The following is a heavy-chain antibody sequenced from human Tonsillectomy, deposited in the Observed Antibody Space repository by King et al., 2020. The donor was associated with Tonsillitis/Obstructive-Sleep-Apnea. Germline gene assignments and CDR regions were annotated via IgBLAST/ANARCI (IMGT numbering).Heavy chain of an antibody. D-gene: IGHD3-3*01. J-gene: IGHJ4*02. V-gene: IGHV3-23*04. CDR1: GFTFSSYA. Sequence: VQLVESGGGLEQPGGSLRLSCAASGFTFSSYAMSWVRQAPGKGLEWVSAISGSGGRTYYADSVKGRFTISRDNPKNTLYLQMNSLRAEDTAVYYCAKFQDDFWSGYLPDSFDYWGQGTLVTVSS. CDR2: ISGSGGRT. CDR3: AKFQDDFWSGYLPDSFDY.